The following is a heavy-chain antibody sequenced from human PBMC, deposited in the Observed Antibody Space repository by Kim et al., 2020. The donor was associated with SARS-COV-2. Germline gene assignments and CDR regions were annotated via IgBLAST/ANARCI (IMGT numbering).Heavy chain of an antibody. CDR2: IYSGGSST. D-gene: IGHD4-17*01. CDR1: GFTFSSYA. V-gene: IGHV3-23*03. J-gene: IGHJ4*02. Sequence: GGSLRLSCAASGFTFSSYAMSWVRQAPGKGLEGVSVIYSGGSSTYYADSVKGRFTISRDNSKNTLYLQMNSLRAEDTAVYYCAKGDYGGNCLMYDYWGQGTLVTVSS. CDR3: AKGDYGGNCLMYDY.